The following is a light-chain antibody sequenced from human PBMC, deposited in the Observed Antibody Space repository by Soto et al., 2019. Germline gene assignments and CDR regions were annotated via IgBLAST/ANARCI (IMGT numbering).Light chain of an antibody. J-gene: IGKJ3*01. CDR1: QSVSSTY. CDR3: QQYGSSPFT. V-gene: IGKV3-20*01. Sequence: EFVLPQSPGTLSLSPGEGAILSCRASQSVSSTYLAWYQQKPGQAPRLLIYGASSRATGIPDRVSGSGSGTDFTLTISRLEPEDFAVYYCQQYGSSPFTFGPGTKVDI. CDR2: GAS.